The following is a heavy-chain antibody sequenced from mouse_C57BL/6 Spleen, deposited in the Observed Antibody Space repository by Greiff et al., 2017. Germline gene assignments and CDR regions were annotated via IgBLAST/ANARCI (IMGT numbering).Heavy chain of an antibody. CDR1: GFTFSDYG. CDR2: ISSGSSTI. D-gene: IGHD3-3*01. CDR3: ARGDRNWFAY. Sequence: EVKLVESGGGLVKPGGSLKLSCAASGFTFSDYGMHWVRQAPEKGLEWVAYISSGSSTIYYADTVKGRFTISRDNAKNTLFLQMTSLRSEDTAMYYCARGDRNWFAYWGQGTLVTVSA. V-gene: IGHV5-17*01. J-gene: IGHJ3*01.